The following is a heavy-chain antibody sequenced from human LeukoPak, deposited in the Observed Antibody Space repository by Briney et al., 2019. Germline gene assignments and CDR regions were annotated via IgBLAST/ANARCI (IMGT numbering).Heavy chain of an antibody. CDR2: ISPDGSDK. CDR3: ARGIVVVVGASDHFDY. V-gene: IGHV3-7*01. Sequence: GGSLRLSCVASGFTFSTYWMNWVRQAPGKGLERVGTISPDGSDKYYVESVKGRFTISRDNAKTALYLQINSLRADDTALYFCARGIVVVVGASDHFDYWGQGTLITVSS. J-gene: IGHJ4*02. CDR1: GFTFSTYW. D-gene: IGHD2-15*01.